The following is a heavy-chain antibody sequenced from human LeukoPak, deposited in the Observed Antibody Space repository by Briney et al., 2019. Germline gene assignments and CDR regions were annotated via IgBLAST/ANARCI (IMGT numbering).Heavy chain of an antibody. Sequence: SETLSLTCTVSGGSISSSSYYWGWIRQPPGKGLEWIGSIYYSGSTYYNPSLKGRVTISVDTSKNQFSLKLSSVTAADTAVYYCASNRGYSYGSIDYWGQGTLVTVSS. CDR3: ASNRGYSYGSIDY. D-gene: IGHD5-18*01. CDR2: IYYSGST. CDR1: GGSISSSSYY. J-gene: IGHJ4*02. V-gene: IGHV4-39*01.